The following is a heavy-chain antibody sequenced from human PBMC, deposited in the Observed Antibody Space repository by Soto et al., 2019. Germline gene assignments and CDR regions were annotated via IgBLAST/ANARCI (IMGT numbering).Heavy chain of an antibody. J-gene: IGHJ4*02. Sequence: QITLNESGPTVVRPTETLTLTCRFSGFSLTTSGVGVGWIRQSPGKAPEWLALIYWDDDKRYSASLKSRLTITKDTSKNQVVLTVSDLDPTDTATYYCANRVLRTVFGVVTTTAIYFDFWGQGTPVAVSS. CDR3: ANRVLRTVFGVVTTTAIYFDF. D-gene: IGHD3-3*01. V-gene: IGHV2-5*02. CDR1: GFSLTTSGVG. CDR2: IYWDDDK.